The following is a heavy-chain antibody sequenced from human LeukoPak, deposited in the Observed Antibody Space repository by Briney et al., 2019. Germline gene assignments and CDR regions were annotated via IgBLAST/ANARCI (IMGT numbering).Heavy chain of an antibody. CDR3: GRAGYDSNFSDY. D-gene: IGHD3-22*01. V-gene: IGHV1-69*05. CDR2: IIPIFGTA. Sequence: RASVRVSCKASGGTFSSYAISWVRQAPGQGLEWMGGIIPIFGTANYAQKFQGRVTITTDESTSTAYMELSSLRSADTAVYYCGRAGYDSNFSDYWGQGTLVTVSS. J-gene: IGHJ4*02. CDR1: GGTFSSYA.